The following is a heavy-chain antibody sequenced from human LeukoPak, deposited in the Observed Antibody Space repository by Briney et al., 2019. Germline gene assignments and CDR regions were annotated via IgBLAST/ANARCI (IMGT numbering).Heavy chain of an antibody. Sequence: ASVKVSCKASGYAFTTYGINWVRQAPGQGLEWMGWISAYNGNTEYAQKLQGRVTMTTDTATRTANMELRSLRSDDTAVYYCARVFGLPQYSYGPSDYWGQGTLVTVSS. CDR1: GYAFTTYG. J-gene: IGHJ4*02. V-gene: IGHV1-18*01. CDR2: ISAYNGNT. CDR3: ARVFGLPQYSYGPSDY. D-gene: IGHD5-18*01.